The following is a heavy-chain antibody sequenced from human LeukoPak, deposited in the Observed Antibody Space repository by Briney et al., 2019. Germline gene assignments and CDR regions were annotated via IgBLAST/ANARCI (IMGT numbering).Heavy chain of an antibody. CDR2: IYHSGST. Sequence: SQTLSLTCTVSGGSISSGGYYWSWIRQPPGKGLEWIGYIYHSGSTYYNPSLKSRVTISVDRSKNQFSLKLSSVTAADTAVYYCARGGDGYSNFDYWGQGTLVTVSS. D-gene: IGHD5-24*01. CDR1: GGSISSGGYY. V-gene: IGHV4-30-2*01. J-gene: IGHJ4*02. CDR3: ARGGDGYSNFDY.